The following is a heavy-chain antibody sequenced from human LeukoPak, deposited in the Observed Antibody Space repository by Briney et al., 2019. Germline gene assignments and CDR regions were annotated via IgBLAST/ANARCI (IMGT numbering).Heavy chain of an antibody. Sequence: SGTLSLTCAVSGGSISSSNWWSWVRQPPGKGLEWIGGIYHSGSTNYNPSLKSRVTISVDTSKNQFSLKLSSVTAADTAVYYCARGRGTMVRGVIINDYWGQGTLVTVSS. V-gene: IGHV4-4*02. D-gene: IGHD3-10*01. CDR2: IYHSGST. CDR3: ARGRGTMVRGVIINDY. CDR1: GGSISSSNW. J-gene: IGHJ4*02.